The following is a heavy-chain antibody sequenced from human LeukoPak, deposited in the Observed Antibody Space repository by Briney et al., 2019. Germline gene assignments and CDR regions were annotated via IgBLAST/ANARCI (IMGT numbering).Heavy chain of an antibody. V-gene: IGHV4-4*07. Sequence: SETLSLTCTVSGGSISSSYWSWIRQPAGKGLEWIGRIYTSGSTNYNPSLKSRVTMSIDTSRNQFSLRLASVTAADTAVYYCARDYDFWSGYTDWGQGVLVTVSS. CDR2: IYTSGST. CDR3: ARDYDFWSGYTD. D-gene: IGHD3-3*01. J-gene: IGHJ4*02. CDR1: GGSISSSY.